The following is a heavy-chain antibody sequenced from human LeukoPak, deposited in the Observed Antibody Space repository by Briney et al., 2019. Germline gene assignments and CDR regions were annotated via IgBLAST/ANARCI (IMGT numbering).Heavy chain of an antibody. J-gene: IGHJ3*02. CDR3: AKDVFQVTAIPDAFDI. D-gene: IGHD2-21*02. CDR2: ISGSGGST. Sequence: GGSLRLSCAASGFTFSSYAMSWVRQAPGKGLEWVSAISGSGGSTYYADSVKGRFTISRDNSKNTLYLQVNSLRAEDTAVYYCAKDVFQVTAIPDAFDIWGQGTMVTVSS. CDR1: GFTFSSYA. V-gene: IGHV3-23*01.